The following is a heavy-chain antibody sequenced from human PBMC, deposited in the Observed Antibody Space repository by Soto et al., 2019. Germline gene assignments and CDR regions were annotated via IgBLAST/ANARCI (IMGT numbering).Heavy chain of an antibody. J-gene: IGHJ4*02. CDR1: GYTFTSYY. V-gene: IGHV1-46*01. D-gene: IGHD2-15*01. CDR2: INPSGGST. Sequence: QVQLVQSGAEVKKPGASVKVSCKASGYTFTSYYMHWVRQAPGQGLEWMGIINPSGGSTSYAQKFQGRVTMPRDTSTSTVYMELSSLRSEDTAVYYCAREGRDGYLYYWGQGTLVTVSS. CDR3: AREGRDGYLYY.